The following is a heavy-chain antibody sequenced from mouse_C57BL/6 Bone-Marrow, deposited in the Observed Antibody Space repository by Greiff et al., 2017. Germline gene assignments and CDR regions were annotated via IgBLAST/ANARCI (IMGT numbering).Heavy chain of an antibody. CDR1: GYTFNDYY. Sequence: VQLQQSGPVLVKPGASVKMSCKASGYTFNDYYMNWVKQSHGKSLEWIGVINPYNGGTSYNQKFKGKATLTVDKSSSTAYMELNSLTSEDSAVYYCARDYYYFDYWGQGTTLTVSS. CDR3: ARDYYYFDY. D-gene: IGHD2-13*01. CDR2: INPYNGGT. V-gene: IGHV1-19*01. J-gene: IGHJ2*01.